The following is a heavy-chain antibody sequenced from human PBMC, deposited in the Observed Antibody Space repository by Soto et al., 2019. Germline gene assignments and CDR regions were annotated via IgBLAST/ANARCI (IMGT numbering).Heavy chain of an antibody. J-gene: IGHJ3*02. CDR1: GFTFSSYS. D-gene: IGHD7-27*01. CDR3: ARDWVHLTGDLRYAFDS. V-gene: IGHV3-21*01. Sequence: GGSLRLSCAASGFTFSSYSMNWVRQAPGKGLEWVSSISSSSSYIDYADSVKGRFTISRDNAKNSLYLQMNSLRAEDTAVYFCARDWVHLTGDLRYAFDSWGQGTMVTVSS. CDR2: ISSSSSYI.